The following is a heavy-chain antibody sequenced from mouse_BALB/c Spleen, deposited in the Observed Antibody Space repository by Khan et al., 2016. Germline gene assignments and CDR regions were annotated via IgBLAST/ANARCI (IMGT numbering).Heavy chain of an antibody. CDR2: IDPANGNT. Sequence: VRLQQSGAELVKPGASVKLSCTASGFNIKDTYMHWVKQRPEQGLEWIGRIDPANGNTKYDPKFQGKATITADTSSNTADLQLSTLTSEDTAVYYCAQIYDGYYGFAYGGQGTLVTVSA. V-gene: IGHV14-3*02. J-gene: IGHJ3*01. D-gene: IGHD2-3*01. CDR3: AQIYDGYYGFAY. CDR1: GFNIKDTY.